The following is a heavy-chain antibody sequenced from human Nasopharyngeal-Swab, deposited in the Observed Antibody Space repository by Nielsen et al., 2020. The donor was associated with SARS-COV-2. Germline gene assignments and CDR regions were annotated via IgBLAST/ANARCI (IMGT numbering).Heavy chain of an antibody. D-gene: IGHD6-19*01. J-gene: IGHJ6*02. Sequence: GESLKISCATSGFTFSSYAMSWVRQAPGKGLEWVSGISFGGVTTYYADSVKGRFTISRDNAKKSLDLQMNSLRAEDTAVYYCARGGAVAGNDYYYGMDVWGQGTTVTVSS. CDR1: GFTFSSYA. CDR3: ARGGAVAGNDYYYGMDV. V-gene: IGHV3-23*01. CDR2: ISFGGVTT.